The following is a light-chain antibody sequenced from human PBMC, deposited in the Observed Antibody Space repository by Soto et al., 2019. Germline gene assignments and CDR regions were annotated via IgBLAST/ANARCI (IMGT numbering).Light chain of an antibody. CDR3: QQSFSTPQT. CDR1: QSINIY. J-gene: IGKJ4*01. V-gene: IGKV1-39*01. Sequence: DIQMTQSPSSLSASVGDSVTITCRASQSINIYLSWYQQKPGKAPKLLINVASTLQGGVPSTFSGSGSGTDFTLAISSLQPEDSATYYCQQSFSTPQTFGGGTRVEIK. CDR2: VAS.